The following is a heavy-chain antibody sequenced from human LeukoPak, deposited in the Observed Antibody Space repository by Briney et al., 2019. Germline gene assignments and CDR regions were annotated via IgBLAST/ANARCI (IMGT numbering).Heavy chain of an antibody. Sequence: PGGSLRLSCAASGFTFSSYAMTWVRQAPGKGLEWVSYIGSSGSTISYADSVKGRFTISRDNVKNSLYLQMNSLRAEDTAVYYCVKWSDCWGRGTLVTVSS. D-gene: IGHD2-15*01. V-gene: IGHV3-48*03. CDR1: GFTFSSYA. CDR2: IGSSGSTI. CDR3: VKWSDC. J-gene: IGHJ4*02.